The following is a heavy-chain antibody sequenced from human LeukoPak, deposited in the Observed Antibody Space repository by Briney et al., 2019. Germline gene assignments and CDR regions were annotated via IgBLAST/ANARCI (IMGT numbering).Heavy chain of an antibody. V-gene: IGHV1-69*05. CDR3: ARGRIAAAPDAFDI. J-gene: IGHJ3*02. D-gene: IGHD6-13*01. CDR2: IIPIFGTA. Sequence: GASVKVSCKASGGTFSSYAISWVRQAPGQGLEWMGGIIPIFGTANYAQKFQGRVTITTDESTSTAYMELSSLRSEDTAVYYCARGRIAAAPDAFDIWGQGTMVTVSS. CDR1: GGTFSSYA.